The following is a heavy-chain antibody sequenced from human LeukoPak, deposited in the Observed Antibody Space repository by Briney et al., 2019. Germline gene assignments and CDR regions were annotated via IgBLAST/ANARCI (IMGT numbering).Heavy chain of an antibody. D-gene: IGHD4-17*01. CDR1: GYTFTGYY. CDR2: INPNSGGT. J-gene: IGHJ4*02. CDR3: ARIFPTVTNLFDY. V-gene: IGHV1-2*02. Sequence: ASVKVSCKASGYTFTGYYMHWVRQAPGQGLEWMGWINPNSGGTNYAQKFQGRATMTRDTSISTAYMELSRLRSDDTAVYYCARIFPTVTNLFDYWGQGTLVTVSS.